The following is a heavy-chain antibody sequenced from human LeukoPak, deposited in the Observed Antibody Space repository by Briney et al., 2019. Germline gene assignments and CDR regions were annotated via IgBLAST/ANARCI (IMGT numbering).Heavy chain of an antibody. CDR2: INHSGST. V-gene: IGHV4-34*01. CDR3: ARDLSGGGLDY. CDR1: GGSFTGYY. D-gene: IGHD3-10*01. J-gene: IGHJ4*02. Sequence: SSETLSLTCAVYGGSFTGYYWSWIRQPPGKGLEWIGEINHSGSTNYNPSLKSRVTLSVDTSKNQFSLKLSSVTAADTAVYYCARDLSGGGLDYWGQGTLVTVSS.